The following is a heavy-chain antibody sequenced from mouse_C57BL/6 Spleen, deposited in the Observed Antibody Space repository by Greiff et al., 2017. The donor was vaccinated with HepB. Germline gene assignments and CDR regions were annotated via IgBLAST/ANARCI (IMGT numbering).Heavy chain of an antibody. J-gene: IGHJ3*01. CDR1: GYAFSSYW. CDR2: IYPGDGDT. Sequence: VQLQQSGAELVKPGASVKISCKASGYAFSSYWMNWVKQRPGKGLEWIGQIYPGDGDTNYNGKFKGKATLTADKSSSTAYMQLSSLTSEDSAVYFCAGSYYYGSGGFAYWGQGTLVTVSA. V-gene: IGHV1-80*01. CDR3: AGSYYYGSGGFAY. D-gene: IGHD1-1*01.